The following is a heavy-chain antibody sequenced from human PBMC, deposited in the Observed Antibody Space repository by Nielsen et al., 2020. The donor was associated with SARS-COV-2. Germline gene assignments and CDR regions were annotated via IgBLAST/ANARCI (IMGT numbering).Heavy chain of an antibody. Sequence: SETLSLTCTVSGGSISSGGYYRSWIRQHPGKGLEWIGYIYYSGSTYYNPSLKSRVTISVDTSKNQFSLKLSSVTAADTAVYYCARVRSSSSVYYYYYMDVWGKGTTVTVSS. CDR1: GGSISSGGYY. CDR3: ARVRSSSSVYYYYYMDV. J-gene: IGHJ6*03. V-gene: IGHV4-31*03. D-gene: IGHD6-6*01. CDR2: IYYSGST.